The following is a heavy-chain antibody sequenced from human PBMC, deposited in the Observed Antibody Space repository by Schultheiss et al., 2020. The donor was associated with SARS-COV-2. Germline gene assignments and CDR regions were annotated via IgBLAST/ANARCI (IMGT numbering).Heavy chain of an antibody. D-gene: IGHD7-27*01. CDR2: ISYDGSNK. V-gene: IGHV3-30*18. CDR1: GFTFSSYA. CDR3: AKDVSGDPASPLDY. J-gene: IGHJ4*02. Sequence: GGSLRLSCAASGFTFSSYAMNWVRQAPGKGLEWVAVISYDGSNKYYADSVKGRFTISRDNAKNSLYLQMNSLRAEDTALYYCAKDVSGDPASPLDYWGQGTLVTVSS.